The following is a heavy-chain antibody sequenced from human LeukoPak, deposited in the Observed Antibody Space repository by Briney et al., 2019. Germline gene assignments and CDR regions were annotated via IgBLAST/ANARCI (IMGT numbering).Heavy chain of an antibody. CDR2: INSDGSST. Sequence: GGSLRLSCAASGFTFSSYWMDWVRQAPGKGLVWVSRINSDGSSTSYADSVKGRFTIYRDNAKNTLYLQMNSLRAEDTAVYYCARDLKLVGATTAYFDYWGQGTLVTVSS. CDR3: ARDLKLVGATTAYFDY. V-gene: IGHV3-74*01. D-gene: IGHD1-26*01. CDR1: GFTFSSYW. J-gene: IGHJ4*02.